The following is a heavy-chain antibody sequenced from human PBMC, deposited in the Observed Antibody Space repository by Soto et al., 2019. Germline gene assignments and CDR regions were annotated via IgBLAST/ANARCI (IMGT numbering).Heavy chain of an antibody. V-gene: IGHV4-39*01. D-gene: IGHD1-26*01. Sequence: SETLSLTCTVSGGSISSSSYYWGWIRQPPGKGLEWIGSIYYSGSTYYNPSLKSRVTISVDTSKNQLSLKLSSVTAADTAVYYCARPAISWDKTYYYGMDVWGQGTTVTVSS. J-gene: IGHJ6*02. CDR2: IYYSGST. CDR3: ARPAISWDKTYYYGMDV. CDR1: GGSISSSSYY.